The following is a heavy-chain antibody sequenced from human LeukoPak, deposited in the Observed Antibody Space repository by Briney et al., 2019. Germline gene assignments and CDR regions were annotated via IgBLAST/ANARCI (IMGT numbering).Heavy chain of an antibody. D-gene: IGHD1-20*01. Sequence: SGTLSLTCTVSGDSISSHKWWWCWVRQPPGKGLEWIGEISHSGSTGYNPSLKSRVTIAADMSKNQFSLSLTSVTAADTAVYYCARGANYNWDSWGQGTLVTVSS. CDR3: ARGANYNWDS. J-gene: IGHJ4*02. CDR1: GDSISSHKW. CDR2: ISHSGST. V-gene: IGHV4-4*02.